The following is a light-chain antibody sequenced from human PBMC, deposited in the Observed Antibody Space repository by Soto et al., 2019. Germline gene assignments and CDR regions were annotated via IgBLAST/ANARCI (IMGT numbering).Light chain of an antibody. CDR3: AAWDDSLNGVV. CDR2: NNN. V-gene: IGLV1-44*01. Sequence: QAVVTQPPSASGTPGQRVTISCSGSSSNIGSNTVNWYQQLPGTAPKLLIYNNNRRPSGVPDRFSGSTSGTSASLAISGLQSEDEADYYCAAWDDSLNGVVFGGGTKLTVL. J-gene: IGLJ2*01. CDR1: SSNIGSNT.